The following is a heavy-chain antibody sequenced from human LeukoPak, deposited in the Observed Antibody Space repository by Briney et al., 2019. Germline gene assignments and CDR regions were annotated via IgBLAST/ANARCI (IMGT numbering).Heavy chain of an antibody. Sequence: GGSLRLSCAASGFTLSGYAMSWVRQAPGKGLEWVSSISAIGGSTNYADSVKGRFTISRDNSKNTVYLQMDSLRAEDTAVYYCAKVMKGSERLTMVRGVIIKTAGLYYMDVWGKGTTVTVSS. CDR3: AKVMKGSERLTMVRGVIIKTAGLYYMDV. V-gene: IGHV3-23*01. J-gene: IGHJ6*03. D-gene: IGHD3-10*01. CDR2: ISAIGGST. CDR1: GFTLSGYA.